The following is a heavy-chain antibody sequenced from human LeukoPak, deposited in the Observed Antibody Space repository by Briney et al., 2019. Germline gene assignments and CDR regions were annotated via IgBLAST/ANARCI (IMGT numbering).Heavy chain of an antibody. D-gene: IGHD1-1*01. V-gene: IGHV1-18*01. CDR3: ARALYGNDRVSFTEFDS. J-gene: IGHJ4*02. CDR2: IRTYNGET. CDR1: GYIFNTYG. Sequence: ASVKVSCKASGYIFNTYGITWVRQAPGQGLEWMGWIRTYNGETHYAEKLQGRVTMTTDTSTSTAYMELRRLTSGDTAVYFCARALYGNDRVSFTEFDSWGQGTLVTVSS.